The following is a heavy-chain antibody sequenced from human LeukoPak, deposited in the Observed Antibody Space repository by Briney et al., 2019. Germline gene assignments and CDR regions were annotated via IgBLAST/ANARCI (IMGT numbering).Heavy chain of an antibody. CDR2: ISTRGST. J-gene: IGHJ4*02. CDR3: ARGDYGGNVFDY. CDR1: GDSMSDDF. D-gene: IGHD4-23*01. V-gene: IGHV4-4*07. Sequence: SETLSLTCSVSGDSMSDDFWSWLRQPAGKGLEWIGRISTRGSTNYSPSLKSRLTMSVDTSKKHFSLRLSSVTAADTAVYYCARGDYGGNVFDYWGQGTLVTVSS.